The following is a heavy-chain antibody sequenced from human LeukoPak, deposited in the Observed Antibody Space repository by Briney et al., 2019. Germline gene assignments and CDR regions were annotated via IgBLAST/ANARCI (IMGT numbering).Heavy chain of an antibody. Sequence: GASVKVSCKASGYTFTGYYMHWVRQAPGQGLEWMGWINPNRGGTNYAQKFQGRVTMTRDTSISTAYMELSRLRSDDTAVYYCARDKSKLRYFDWLLSLDYWGQGTLVTVSS. D-gene: IGHD3-9*01. CDR1: GYTFTGYY. CDR2: INPNRGGT. J-gene: IGHJ4*02. CDR3: ARDKSKLRYFDWLLSLDY. V-gene: IGHV1-2*02.